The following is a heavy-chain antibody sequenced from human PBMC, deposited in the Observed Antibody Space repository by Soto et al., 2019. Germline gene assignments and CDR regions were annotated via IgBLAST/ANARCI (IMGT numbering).Heavy chain of an antibody. Sequence: GGSLRLSCAASGFTFSSYGMHWVRQAPGKGLEWVAVISYDGSNKYYADSVKGRFTISRDNSKNTLYLQMNSLRAEDTAVYDCGKDLGGNTICGVVIPAGGMDVWGQGTTVTVSS. CDR2: ISYDGSNK. V-gene: IGHV3-30*18. J-gene: IGHJ6*02. CDR3: GKDLGGNTICGVVIPAGGMDV. CDR1: GFTFSSYG. D-gene: IGHD3-3*01.